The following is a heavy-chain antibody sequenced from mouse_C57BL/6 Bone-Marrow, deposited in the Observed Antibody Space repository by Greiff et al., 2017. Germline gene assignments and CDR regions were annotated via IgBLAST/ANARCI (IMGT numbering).Heavy chain of an antibody. D-gene: IGHD2-1*01. Sequence: VQLKQSGAELVRPGASVKLSCTASGFNIKDDYMHWVKQRPEQGLEWIGWIDPENGDTEYASKFQGKAPITADTSSNTAYLQLSSLTSEDTAVYYCTTSIYYGNPYYFDYWGQGTTLTVSS. J-gene: IGHJ2*01. CDR3: TTSIYYGNPYYFDY. CDR2: IDPENGDT. CDR1: GFNIKDDY. V-gene: IGHV14-4*01.